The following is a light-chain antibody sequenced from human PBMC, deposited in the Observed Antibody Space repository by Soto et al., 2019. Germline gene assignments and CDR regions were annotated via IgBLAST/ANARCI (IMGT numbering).Light chain of an antibody. CDR2: DAS. V-gene: IGKV1-5*01. Sequence: DIQMTQSPSTLSASVGDRVTITCRASQRISSWLAWYQQKPGKATKLLIYDASSLESGVQSRFSGSGSGTKFTLTISSLQPDDFATYYCQQYNSYLWTFGQGTKVDIK. J-gene: IGKJ1*01. CDR1: QRISSW. CDR3: QQYNSYLWT.